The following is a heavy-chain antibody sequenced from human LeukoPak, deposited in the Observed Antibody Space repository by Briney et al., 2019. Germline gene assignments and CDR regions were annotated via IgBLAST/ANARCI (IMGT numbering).Heavy chain of an antibody. CDR1: GFTFSSYS. D-gene: IGHD4-23*01. CDR2: ISSSSSTI. V-gene: IGHV3-48*01. J-gene: IGHJ4*02. CDR3: ARDCRPPLRRCFDY. Sequence: PGGSLRLSCAASGFTFSSYSMNWVRQAPGKGLEWVSYISSSSSTIYYADSVKGRVTISRDNAKNSLYLQMNSLRAEDTAVYYCARDCRPPLRRCFDYWGQGTLVTVSS.